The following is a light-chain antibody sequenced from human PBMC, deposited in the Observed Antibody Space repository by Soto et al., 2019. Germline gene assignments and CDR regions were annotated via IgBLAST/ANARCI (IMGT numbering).Light chain of an antibody. CDR2: AAS. CDR1: QSISTY. V-gene: IGKV1-39*01. CDR3: QQSNRDPT. Sequence: DIQMTQSPSSLSASVGDRVTIACRAGQSISTYLNWYQQKPGKAPKLLIFAASSLKSGVPSRFSGSGSETDFTLTISSLQLEDFATYYRQQSNRDPTFGGGTKVEIK. J-gene: IGKJ4*02.